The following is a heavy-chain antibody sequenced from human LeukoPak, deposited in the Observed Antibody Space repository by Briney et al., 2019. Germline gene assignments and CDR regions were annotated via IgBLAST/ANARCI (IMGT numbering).Heavy chain of an antibody. CDR1: GFTFSSYS. CDR2: ISGSGSSI. CDR3: TRIASWGFTYYFVF. D-gene: IGHD2-21*01. V-gene: IGHV3-21*06. Sequence: KPGGSLRLSCAASGFTFSSYSMNWVRQAPGKGLEWVSSISGSGSSIYYADSLKGRLTIYRDNAKSSLYLQMNSLRAEDTAVYFCTRIASWGFTYYFVFWGQGTLITVSS. J-gene: IGHJ4*02.